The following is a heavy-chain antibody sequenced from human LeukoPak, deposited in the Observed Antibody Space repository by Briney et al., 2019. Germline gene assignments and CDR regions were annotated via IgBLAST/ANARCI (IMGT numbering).Heavy chain of an antibody. CDR2: IIPIFGTA. V-gene: IGHV1-69*05. J-gene: IGHJ3*02. Sequence: GASVKVSCKASGGTFSSYAISWVRQAPGQGLEWMGRIIPIFGTANYAQKFQGRVTITTGESTSTAYMELSSLRSEDTAMYYCARSPLSFDSYGSPSHAFDIWGQGTMVTVSS. CDR1: GGTFSSYA. CDR3: ARSPLSFDSYGSPSHAFDI. D-gene: IGHD5-18*01.